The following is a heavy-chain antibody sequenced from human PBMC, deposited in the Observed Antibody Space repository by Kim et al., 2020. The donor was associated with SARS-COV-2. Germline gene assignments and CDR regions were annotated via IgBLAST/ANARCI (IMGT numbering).Heavy chain of an antibody. D-gene: IGHD3-22*01. CDR2: IKQDGSEK. V-gene: IGHV3-7*04. J-gene: IGHJ6*02. CDR1: GFTFSSYW. CDR3: ARGLIPYYYDSSGYYFGNYYYYYGMDV. Sequence: GGSLRLSCAASGFTFSSYWMSWVRQAPGKGLEWVANIKQDGSEKYYVDSVKGRFTISRDNAKNSLYLQMNSLRAEDTAVYYCARGLIPYYYDSSGYYFGNYYYYYGMDVWGQGTTVTVSS.